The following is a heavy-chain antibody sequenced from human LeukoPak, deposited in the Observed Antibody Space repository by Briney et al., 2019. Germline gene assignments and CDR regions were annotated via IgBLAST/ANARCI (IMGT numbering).Heavy chain of an antibody. CDR1: GGSVRRGNYY. CDR2: IYTSGTT. CDR3: ARQVSYVAVAGPRDDAFDI. Sequence: SETLSLTCTVSGGSVRRGNYYWTWIRQPAGSGLEWIGRIYTSGTTDYNPSLRTRVTISVDASRNQFSLNLSSVTAADTAVYYCARQVSYVAVAGPRDDAFDIWGQGTMITVSS. J-gene: IGHJ3*02. D-gene: IGHD6-19*01. V-gene: IGHV4-61*02.